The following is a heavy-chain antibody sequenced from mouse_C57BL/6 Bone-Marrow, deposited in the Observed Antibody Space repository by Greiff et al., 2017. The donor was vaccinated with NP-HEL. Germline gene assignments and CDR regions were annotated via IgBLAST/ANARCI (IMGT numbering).Heavy chain of an antibody. D-gene: IGHD1-1*01. CDR3: AREDYGSSRHYYAMDY. Sequence: DVHLVESGGGLVKPGGSLKLSCAASGFTFSSYAMSWVRQTPEKRLEWVATISDGGSYTYYPDNVKARFTISRDNAKNNLYLQMSQLKSEDTAMYYCAREDYGSSRHYYAMDYWGQGTSVTVSS. J-gene: IGHJ4*01. CDR2: ISDGGSYT. CDR1: GFTFSSYA. V-gene: IGHV5-4*01.